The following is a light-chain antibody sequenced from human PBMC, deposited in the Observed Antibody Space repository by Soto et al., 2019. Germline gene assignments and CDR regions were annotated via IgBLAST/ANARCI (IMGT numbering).Light chain of an antibody. CDR3: QQYGSSPRT. CDR1: PSVSSSY. CDR2: GAS. Sequence: EIVLTPSPGPLSLSPGERATLSCRASPSVSSSYLAWYQQKPGQAPRLLIYGASSRATGIPDRFSGSGSGTDFTLTISRLEPEDFAVYYCQQYGSSPRTFGGGTKVEIK. J-gene: IGKJ4*01. V-gene: IGKV3-20*01.